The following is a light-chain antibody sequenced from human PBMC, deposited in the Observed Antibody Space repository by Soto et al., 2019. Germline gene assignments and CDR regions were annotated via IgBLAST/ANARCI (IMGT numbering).Light chain of an antibody. CDR1: QSVSSTS. CDR3: QHYGDSSWT. J-gene: IGKJ1*01. CDR2: GAS. Sequence: EIVLTQSPGTLSLSPGERATLSCRASQSVSSTSLVWYQQKPGQAPRLLMYGASSRTAGIPDRFSGSGSGTDCTLTISRLEPEDFAVYYCQHYGDSSWTFGQGTKVEIK. V-gene: IGKV3-20*01.